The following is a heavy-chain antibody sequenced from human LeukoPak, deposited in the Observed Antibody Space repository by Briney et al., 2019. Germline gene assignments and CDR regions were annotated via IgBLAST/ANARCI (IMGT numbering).Heavy chain of an antibody. J-gene: IGHJ4*02. D-gene: IGHD3-10*01. V-gene: IGHV1-2*02. CDR3: ARDSRGAYYFDF. CDR1: GYTFTASY. CDR2: INPNSGGT. Sequence: ASVKVSCKASGYTFTASYIHWLRQAPGQGLEWMGWINPNSGGTKYAQKFRGRVTMTRDTSISTAYMDLSSLGSDDTAVYYSARDSRGAYYFDFWGQGTLVTVSS.